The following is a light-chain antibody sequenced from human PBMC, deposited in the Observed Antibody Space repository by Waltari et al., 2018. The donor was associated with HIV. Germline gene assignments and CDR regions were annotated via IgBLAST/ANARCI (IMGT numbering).Light chain of an antibody. CDR3: AAWDDSLNGNV. CDR2: TNN. J-gene: IGLJ1*01. Sequence: QSVLTQPPSASGTPGQRVTISCSGSSSNIGTNTVHWYQQLPGTAPKLLIYTNNQRPSGVPDRFSGSKSGTSASLAISGLQSEDEADYYCAAWDDSLNGNVFGPGTKVTVL. V-gene: IGLV1-44*01. CDR1: SSNIGTNT.